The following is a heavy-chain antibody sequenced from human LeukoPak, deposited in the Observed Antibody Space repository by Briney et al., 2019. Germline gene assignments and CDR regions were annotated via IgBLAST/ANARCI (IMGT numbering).Heavy chain of an antibody. CDR3: TTDFWSGYYKYAFDI. V-gene: IGHV3-15*01. D-gene: IGHD3-3*01. Sequence: GGSLRLSCAASGFTFSNAWMSWVRQAPGKGLEWVGRIKSKTDGGTTDYAAPVKGRFTISRDDSKNTLYLQMNSLKTEDTAVYYCTTDFWSGYYKYAFDIWGQGTMVTVSS. J-gene: IGHJ3*02. CDR2: IKSKTDGGTT. CDR1: GFTFSNAW.